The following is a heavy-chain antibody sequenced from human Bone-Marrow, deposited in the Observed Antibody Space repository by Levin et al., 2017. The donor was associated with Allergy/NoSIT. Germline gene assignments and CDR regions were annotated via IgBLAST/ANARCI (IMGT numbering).Heavy chain of an antibody. CDR2: ISGSGGST. CDR3: AKGGYSSSWYSGFDY. J-gene: IGHJ4*02. Sequence: PGGSLRLSCAASGFTFSSYAMSWVRQAPGKGLEWVSAISGSGGSTYYADSVKGRFTISRDNSKNTLYLQMNSLRAEDTAVYYCAKGGYSSSWYSGFDYWGQGTLVTVSS. D-gene: IGHD6-13*01. CDR1: GFTFSSYA. V-gene: IGHV3-23*01.